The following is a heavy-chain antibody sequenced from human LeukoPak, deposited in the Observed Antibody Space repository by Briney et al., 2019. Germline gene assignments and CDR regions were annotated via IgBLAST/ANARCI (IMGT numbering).Heavy chain of an antibody. J-gene: IGHJ5*02. V-gene: IGHV3-21*01. D-gene: IGHD3-3*01. CDR2: ISSSSSYI. CDR1: GFTFSSYS. Sequence: GGSLRLSCAASGFTFSSYSMTWVRQAPGKGLEWVSSISSSSSYIYYADSVKGRFTISRDNAKNSLYLQMNSLRAEDTAVYYCARDGGLNYDFWSGRSYNWFDPWGQGTLATVSS. CDR3: ARDGGLNYDFWSGRSYNWFDP.